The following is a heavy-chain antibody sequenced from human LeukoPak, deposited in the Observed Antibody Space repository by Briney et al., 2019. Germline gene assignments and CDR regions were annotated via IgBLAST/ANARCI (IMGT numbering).Heavy chain of an antibody. J-gene: IGHJ4*02. CDR1: GGSFSGYY. D-gene: IGHD5-18*01. CDR3: AGYSYGYVDY. V-gene: IGHV4-34*01. Sequence: SETLSLTCAVYGGSFSGYYWSWIRQPPGKGLEWIGEINRSGSTNYNPSLKSRVTISVDTSKNQFSLKLSSVTAADTAVYYCAGYSYGYVDYWGQGTLVTVSS. CDR2: INRSGST.